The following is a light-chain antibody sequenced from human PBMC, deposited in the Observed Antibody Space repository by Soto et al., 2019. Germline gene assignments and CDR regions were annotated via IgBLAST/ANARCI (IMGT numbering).Light chain of an antibody. CDR3: GALDSSLSMV. CDR1: SSNIGNNY. V-gene: IGLV1-51*01. CDR2: DNN. J-gene: IGLJ2*01. Sequence: QSVLTQPPSVSAAPGQKVTLSCSGSSSNIGNNYVSWYQPLPGTAPKLLMYDNNKRPSGIPDRFSGSKSGTSATLGITGIHTGDEADYYCGALDSSLSMVFGGGTELTVL.